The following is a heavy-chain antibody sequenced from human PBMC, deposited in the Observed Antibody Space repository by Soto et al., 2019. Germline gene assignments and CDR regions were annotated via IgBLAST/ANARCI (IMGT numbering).Heavy chain of an antibody. D-gene: IGHD3-9*01. V-gene: IGHV1-69*12. J-gene: IGHJ6*02. CDR3: ARGDATKIVVTTYYAMDV. CDR1: GGSLSNYG. Sequence: QVQLVQSGAEVKKPGSSVKVSCKASGGSLSNYGISWVRQAPGQGLEWMGGIIPVFGTANYAQKFQGRVTTTEDESTSIVYMDVTSLRSEDTAVYYCARGDATKIVVTTYYAMDVWGQGTTVTVSS. CDR2: IIPVFGTA.